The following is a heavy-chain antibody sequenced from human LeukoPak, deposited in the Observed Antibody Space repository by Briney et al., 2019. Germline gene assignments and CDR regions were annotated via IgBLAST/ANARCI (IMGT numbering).Heavy chain of an antibody. D-gene: IGHD3-22*01. CDR2: IYYTGTT. CDR1: GGSFSSYY. V-gene: IGHV4-59*12. Sequence: SETLSLTCTVSGGSFSSYYWSWIRQPPGKGLEWIGYIYYTGTTNYNPSLKSRVTISVDTSKNQFSLKLSSVTAADTAVYYCARAPWGILYDSGGWTGYWGQGTLVTVSS. J-gene: IGHJ4*02. CDR3: ARAPWGILYDSGGWTGY.